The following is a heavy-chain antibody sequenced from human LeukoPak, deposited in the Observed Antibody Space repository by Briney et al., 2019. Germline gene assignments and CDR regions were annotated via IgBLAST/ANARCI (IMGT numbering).Heavy chain of an antibody. V-gene: IGHV3-74*01. CDR2: TNPDGSTT. D-gene: IGHD6-13*01. Sequence: PGGSLRLSCAAAGSMFSTYWIHWVRQAPGKGLVWVSRTNPDGSTTIYADSVKGRFTVSRDNAKNTVYLQMNSLRPEDTAVYYCAKDRSSWFIAFDMWGQGTMVTVSS. J-gene: IGHJ3*02. CDR1: GSMFSTYW. CDR3: AKDRSSWFIAFDM.